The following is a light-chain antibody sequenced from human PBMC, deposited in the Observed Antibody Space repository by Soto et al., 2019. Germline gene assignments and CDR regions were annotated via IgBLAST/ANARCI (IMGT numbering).Light chain of an antibody. CDR1: QSFSSSY. J-gene: IGKJ4*01. Sequence: EIVLTQSPGTLSLSPGERATLSCRASQSFSSSYLAWYQQKPGQAPRLLIYGASRRATVIPDRFSGSGSGTDFTLTIRRLEPEDVAVYYCQQYCSSPLTFGGGTKVEIK. CDR3: QQYCSSPLT. V-gene: IGKV3-20*01. CDR2: GAS.